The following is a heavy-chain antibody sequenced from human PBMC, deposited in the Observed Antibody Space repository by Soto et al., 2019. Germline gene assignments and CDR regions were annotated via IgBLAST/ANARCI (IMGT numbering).Heavy chain of an antibody. V-gene: IGHV4-30-4*01. D-gene: IGHD7-27*01. CDR3: ARGRYCLTGRCFPNWFDS. CDR2: IYKSATT. J-gene: IGHJ5*01. Sequence: SETLSLTCSVSGDSISNLDYFWAWIRQPPGEALEYIGYIYKSATTYYYPSFESRVAISVDTSKSQFSLNATSVTAADTAVYFCARGRYCLTGRCFPNWFDSWGQGALVTVSS. CDR1: GDSISNLDYF.